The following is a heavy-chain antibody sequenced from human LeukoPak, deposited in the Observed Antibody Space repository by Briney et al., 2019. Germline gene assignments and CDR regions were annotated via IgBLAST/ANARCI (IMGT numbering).Heavy chain of an antibody. J-gene: IGHJ4*02. Sequence: ASVKVSCKASGYTFTGYYMHWVRQAPGQGLEWMGWINPNSGDTNYAQKFQGRVNMTRDTSISTAYMELSRLRSDDTAVYYCARDPINYYDSSGYDWGQGTLVTVSS. CDR2: INPNSGDT. CDR3: ARDPINYYDSSGYD. V-gene: IGHV1-2*02. D-gene: IGHD3-22*01. CDR1: GYTFTGYY.